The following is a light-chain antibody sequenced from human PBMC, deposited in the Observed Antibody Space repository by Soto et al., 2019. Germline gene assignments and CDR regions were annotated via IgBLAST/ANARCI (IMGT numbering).Light chain of an antibody. Sequence: QSALTQPPSASGSPGQSVTISCTGTSSDVGGYDYVSWYQQLPGKAPKLMIYEVTKRPSGVPGRFSGSKSGNTASLTVSGLQAEDEADYYCSSYAGSNNVVFGGGTKVTVL. J-gene: IGLJ2*01. CDR3: SSYAGSNNVV. CDR2: EVT. CDR1: SSDVGGYDY. V-gene: IGLV2-8*01.